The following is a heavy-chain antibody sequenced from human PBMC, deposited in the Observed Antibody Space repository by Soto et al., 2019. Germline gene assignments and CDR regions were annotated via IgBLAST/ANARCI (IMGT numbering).Heavy chain of an antibody. D-gene: IGHD4-17*01. CDR2: INRASIYI. J-gene: IGHJ4*02. CDR1: GFTFSTYD. CDR3: ARRTVTTYHYFDY. V-gene: IGHV3-21*01. Sequence: GVSLRLSCVASGFTFSTYDMNGVRQAPGKGLEWVSSINRASIYIYYADSVRGRFTISRDNAKNSLYLQMDSLRVEDTAVYYCARRTVTTYHYFDYWGQGTLVTVSS.